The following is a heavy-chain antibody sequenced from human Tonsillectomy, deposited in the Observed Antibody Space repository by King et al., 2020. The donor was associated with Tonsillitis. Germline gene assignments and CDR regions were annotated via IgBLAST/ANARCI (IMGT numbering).Heavy chain of an antibody. Sequence: QVQLVESGGGVVQPGRSLRLSCAASGFTFSSYAMHWVRQAPGKGLEWVAVISYDGSNKYYADSVKGRFTISRDNSKNTLYLQMNSLRAEDTAVYYCARGGRRWGVATIGFNAFDIWGQGTMVTVSS. V-gene: IGHV3-30*04. CDR2: ISYDGSNK. CDR3: ARGGRRWGVATIGFNAFDI. D-gene: IGHD5-12*01. CDR1: GFTFSSYA. J-gene: IGHJ3*02.